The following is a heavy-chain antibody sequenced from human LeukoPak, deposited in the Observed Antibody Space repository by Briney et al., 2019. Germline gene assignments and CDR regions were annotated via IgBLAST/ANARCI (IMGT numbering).Heavy chain of an antibody. D-gene: IGHD6-19*01. CDR1: GFTVSSNY. CDR2: ISNDGSNK. Sequence: PGGSLRLSCAASGFTVSSNYMSWVRQAPGKGLEWVAVISNDGSNKYYADSAKGRFTISRDNSKNTLYLQMNSLRAEDTAVYYCAKDPSIAVAGHFDYWGQGTLVTVSS. V-gene: IGHV3-30*18. CDR3: AKDPSIAVAGHFDY. J-gene: IGHJ4*02.